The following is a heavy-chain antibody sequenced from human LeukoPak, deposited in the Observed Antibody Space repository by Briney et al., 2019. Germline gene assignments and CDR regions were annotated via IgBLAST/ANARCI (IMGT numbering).Heavy chain of an antibody. CDR1: GNSFTTSW. D-gene: IGHD1-26*01. J-gene: IGHJ4*02. CDR3: ARLLLVENYFDY. V-gene: IGHV5-51*01. CDR2: IYVGDSDT. Sequence: GESLQISCKGSGNSFTTSWIGWVRQMPGKGLEWMGIIYVGDSDTRYSPSFQGQVTISADKSISTAYLQWSSLKASDTAMYYCARLLLVENYFDYWGQGTLVTVSS.